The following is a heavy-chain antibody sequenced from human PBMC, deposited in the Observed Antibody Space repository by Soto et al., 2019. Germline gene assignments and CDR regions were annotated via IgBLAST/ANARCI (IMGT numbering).Heavy chain of an antibody. CDR1: GGSVSNYY. V-gene: IGHV4-59*08. CDR2: IHYSGNT. Sequence: SETLSLTCTVSGGSVSNYYWSWIRQPPGKGLEWIGYIHYSGNTKYNPSLKSRVTISADTSKDQFSLKLTSVTAADTAVYYCARGHYDFWSGYFATIDYWGQGTLVTVSS. D-gene: IGHD3-3*01. CDR3: ARGHYDFWSGYFATIDY. J-gene: IGHJ4*02.